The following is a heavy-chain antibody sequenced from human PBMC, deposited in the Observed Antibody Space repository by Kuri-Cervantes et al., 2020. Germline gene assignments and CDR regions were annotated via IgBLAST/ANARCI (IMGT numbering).Heavy chain of an antibody. J-gene: IGHJ5*02. D-gene: IGHD5-12*01. V-gene: IGHV1-24*01. CDR3: ARGGKIVATMGWFDP. CDR1: GYTLTELS. CDR2: FDPEDGET. Sequence: ASVKVSCKVSGYTLTELSMHWVRQAPGKGLEWMGGFDPEDGETIYAQKFQGRVTMTEDTSTDTAYMELSSLRSEDTAVYYCARGGKIVATMGWFDPWGQGTLVTVSS.